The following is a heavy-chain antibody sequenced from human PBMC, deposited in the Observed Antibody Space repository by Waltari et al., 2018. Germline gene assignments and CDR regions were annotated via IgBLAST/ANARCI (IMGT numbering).Heavy chain of an antibody. CDR1: GGSISGHY. J-gene: IGHJ4*02. CDR3: ASSSLRTRSSRTTPPLFDS. D-gene: IGHD2-2*01. V-gene: IGHV4-59*11. CDR2: VHFSGST. Sequence: LQESGPGLMKPSETLSLTCTVSGGSISGHYWSWIRQTPGRGLEWIGYVHFSGSTNYNPSLKNPVSISVDTSKDQFSLTLSSLTAADTAVYYCASSSLRTRSSRTTPPLFDSWGQGILVTVSS.